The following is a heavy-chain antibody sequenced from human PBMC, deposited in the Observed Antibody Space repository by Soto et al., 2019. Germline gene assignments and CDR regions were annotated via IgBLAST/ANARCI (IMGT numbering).Heavy chain of an antibody. CDR2: IIPILGIA. CDR3: ASGYCSGGSCLLDY. Sequence: QVQLVQSGAEVKKPGSSVKVSCKASGGTFSSYTISWVRQAPGQGLEWMGRIIPILGIANYAQKFQGRVTXTAXKXMSTAYMELSSLRSEDTDVYYCASGYCSGGSCLLDYWGQGTLVTVSS. V-gene: IGHV1-69*02. CDR1: GGTFSSYT. J-gene: IGHJ4*02. D-gene: IGHD2-15*01.